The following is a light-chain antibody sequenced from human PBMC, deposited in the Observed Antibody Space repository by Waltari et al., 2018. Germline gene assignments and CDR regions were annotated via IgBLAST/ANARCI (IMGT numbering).Light chain of an antibody. V-gene: IGLV2-8*02. CDR2: EVS. Sequence: QSALTQPPSVSKSLGQSVTISCTGTSSDIGGYSGVSWYQQHSGTAPRLLIYEVSKRPSGVSIRVSGSKSGNTASLTISRLQAENEADYYCGSYRIGSTWVFGGGTRLTVL. J-gene: IGLJ3*02. CDR3: GSYRIGSTWV. CDR1: SSDIGGYSG.